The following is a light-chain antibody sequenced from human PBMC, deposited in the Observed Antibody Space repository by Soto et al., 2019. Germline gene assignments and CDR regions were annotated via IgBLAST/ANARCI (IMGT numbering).Light chain of an antibody. V-gene: IGKV1-27*01. CDR3: QRYNSAPWT. CDR2: AAS. J-gene: IGKJ1*01. CDR1: QGFRNY. Sequence: DIQMTQSPSSLSASVGDRVTITCRASQGFRNYLAWYQQKPGKVPKLLIYAASALQSGVPSRFSGSGSGTDVTLAISSLQPEDVATYYCQRYNSAPWTFGQGTKVEIK.